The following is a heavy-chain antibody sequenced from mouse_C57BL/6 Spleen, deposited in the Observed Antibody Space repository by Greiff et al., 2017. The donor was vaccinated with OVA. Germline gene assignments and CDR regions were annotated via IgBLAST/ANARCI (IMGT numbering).Heavy chain of an antibody. D-gene: IGHD1-1*01. CDR2: INPNNGGT. V-gene: IGHV1-26*01. Sequence: EVQLQQSGPELVKPGASVKISCKASGYTFTDYYMNWVKQSHGKSLEWIGDINPNNGGTSYNQKFKGKATLTVDKSSSTAYMELRSLTSEDSAVYYCARSLYGSSPYYFDYWGQGTTLTVSS. CDR1: GYTFTDYY. CDR3: ARSLYGSSPYYFDY. J-gene: IGHJ2*01.